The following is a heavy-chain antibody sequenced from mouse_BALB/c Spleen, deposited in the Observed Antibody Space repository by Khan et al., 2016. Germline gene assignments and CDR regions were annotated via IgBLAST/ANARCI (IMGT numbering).Heavy chain of an antibody. CDR3: GRGGNYVNLYFDV. CDR1: GYSFTGYF. CDR2: VNPYNGDT. V-gene: IGHV1-37*01. Sequence: VQLQQPGPELVKPGASVKISCKASGYSFTGYFMNWVKQSHGKSLEWIGRVNPYNGDTFYNQKFKGKASMTVDKSSRTAHMELLSLTSEDSAVYYCGRGGNYVNLYFDVWGAGTTVTVSS. D-gene: IGHD2-1*01. J-gene: IGHJ1*01.